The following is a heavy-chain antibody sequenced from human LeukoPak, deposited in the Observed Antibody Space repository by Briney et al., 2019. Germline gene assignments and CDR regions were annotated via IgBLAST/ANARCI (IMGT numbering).Heavy chain of an antibody. CDR3: ARALQAYYLDY. Sequence: GGSLRLSCAASGFTLSGHYMSWIRLAPGKGLEWVSKISSGGTTYYADSLKGRFTISRDNAKNSLYLQINSLRAEDTAVYYCARALQAYYLDYWGQGTLVTVSS. J-gene: IGHJ4*02. CDR2: ISSGGTT. V-gene: IGHV3-11*01. CDR1: GFTLSGHY.